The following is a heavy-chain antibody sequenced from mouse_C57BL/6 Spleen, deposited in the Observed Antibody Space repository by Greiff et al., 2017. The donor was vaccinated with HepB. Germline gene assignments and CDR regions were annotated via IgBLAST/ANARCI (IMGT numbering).Heavy chain of an antibody. J-gene: IGHJ3*01. CDR3: TGLIYYGNYQFAY. V-gene: IGHV6-3*01. CDR2: IRLKSDNYAT. CDR1: GFTFSNYW. D-gene: IGHD2-1*01. Sequence: EVQRVESGGGLVQPGGSMKLSCVASGFTFSNYWMNWVRQSPEKGLEWVAQIRLKSDNYATHYAESVKGRFTISRDDSKSSVYLQMNNLRAEDTGIYYCTGLIYYGNYQFAYWGQGTLVTVSA.